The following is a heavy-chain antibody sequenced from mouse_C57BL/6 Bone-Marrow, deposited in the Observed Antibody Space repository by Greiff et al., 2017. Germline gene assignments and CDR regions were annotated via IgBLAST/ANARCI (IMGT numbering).Heavy chain of an antibody. J-gene: IGHJ2*01. V-gene: IGHV14-4*01. CDR3: TAYYYYGSSY. CDR2: IDPENGDT. Sequence: EVQLQQSGAELVRPGASVKLSCTASGFNIKDDYMHWVKQRPEQGLEWIGWIDPENGDTEYASKFQGQATITADTSSNPAYLQLSSLTSEYTAVYYCTAYYYYGSSYWGQGTTLTVSS. CDR1: GFNIKDDY. D-gene: IGHD1-1*01.